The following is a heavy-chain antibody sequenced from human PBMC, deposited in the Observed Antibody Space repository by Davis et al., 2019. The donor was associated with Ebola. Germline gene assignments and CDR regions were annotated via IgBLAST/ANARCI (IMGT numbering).Heavy chain of an antibody. J-gene: IGHJ6*02. D-gene: IGHD5-18*01. CDR2: IYYSGST. Sequence: GSLRLSCTVSGGSISSYYWSWIRQPPGKGLEWIGYIYYSGSTNYNPSLKSRVTISVDTSKNQFSLKLSSVTAADTAVYYCARGGRLGDTAMGYYYYYYGMDVWGQGTTVTVSS. CDR3: ARGGRLGDTAMGYYYYYYGMDV. CDR1: GGSISSYY. V-gene: IGHV4-59*01.